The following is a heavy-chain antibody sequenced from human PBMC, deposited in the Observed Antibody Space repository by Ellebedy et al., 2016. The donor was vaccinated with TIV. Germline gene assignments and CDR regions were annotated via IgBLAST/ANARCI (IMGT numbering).Heavy chain of an antibody. CDR3: ARSVEMARVGRMEYYRFYAMDV. CDR1: GYSFTAYW. V-gene: IGHV5-51*01. J-gene: IGHJ6*02. CDR2: IYPGDSDT. Sequence: GESLKISCTGSGYSFTAYWIGWVRQMPGKGLEWMGIIYPGDSDTRYGPSFQGQVTISADRSTNTAYLQWGSLRASDTATYYCARSVEMARVGRMEYYRFYAMDVWGQGTTVTVSS. D-gene: IGHD5-24*01.